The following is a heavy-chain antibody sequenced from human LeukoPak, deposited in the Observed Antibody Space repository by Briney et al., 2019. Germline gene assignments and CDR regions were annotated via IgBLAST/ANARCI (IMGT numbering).Heavy chain of an antibody. CDR2: VFHTGST. V-gene: IGHV4-59*01. Sequence: SVTLSLTCTVSGVSMDTYYWNWIRQPPGKGLEWIGYVFHTGSTNYNPSLKSRVTISVDTSKNQFSLKLSSVTAADTAVYYCARDRGSQPFIDYWGQGTLVTVSS. J-gene: IGHJ4*02. CDR3: ARDRGSQPFIDY. D-gene: IGHD1-26*01. CDR1: GVSMDTYY.